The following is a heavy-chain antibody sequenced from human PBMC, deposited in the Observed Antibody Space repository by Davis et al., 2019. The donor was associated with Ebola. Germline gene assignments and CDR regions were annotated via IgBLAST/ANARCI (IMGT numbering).Heavy chain of an antibody. CDR3: TRSAQSYDTSGTLDY. CDR1: GFTFSSYS. J-gene: IGHJ4*02. V-gene: IGHV3-21*01. Sequence: PGGSLRLSCAASGFTFSSYSMNWVRQAPGKGLEWVSCISSSSSYINYADSVRGRFTISRDNAKNSLYLQMNSLRAEDTAVYYCTRSAQSYDTSGTLDYWGQGTLVSVSS. D-gene: IGHD3-22*01. CDR2: ISSSSSYI.